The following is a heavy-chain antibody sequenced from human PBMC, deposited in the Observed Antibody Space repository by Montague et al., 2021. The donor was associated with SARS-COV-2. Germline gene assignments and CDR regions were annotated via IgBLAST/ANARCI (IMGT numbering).Heavy chain of an antibody. J-gene: IGHJ4*02. Sequence: PALVKPTQTLTLTCTFSGFSLSTSGVGVGWIRQPPGKALEWLALXXWDGDKRYSPSLKRRLTITKDTSKNQVVLTMTNMDPVDTATYYCAHSYGDYLLDYWGQGTLVTVSS. V-gene: IGHV2-5*02. CDR2: XXWDGDK. CDR3: AHSYGDYLLDY. D-gene: IGHD4-17*01. CDR1: GFSLSTSGVG.